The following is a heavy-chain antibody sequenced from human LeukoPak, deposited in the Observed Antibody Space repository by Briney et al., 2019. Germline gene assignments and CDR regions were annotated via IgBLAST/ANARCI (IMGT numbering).Heavy chain of an antibody. CDR2: VRDRANSYAT. CDR1: GFSFSDSP. Sequence: GGSLRLSCAAPGFSFSDSPMHWVRQASGKGLEWVGRVRDRANSYATGYAASVEGRFTISRDDSENTAYLQMNSLIIEDTAVYYCTRQRPQTGTFDYWGQGVLVTVSS. D-gene: IGHD3-9*01. CDR3: TRQRPQTGTFDY. J-gene: IGHJ4*02. V-gene: IGHV3-73*01.